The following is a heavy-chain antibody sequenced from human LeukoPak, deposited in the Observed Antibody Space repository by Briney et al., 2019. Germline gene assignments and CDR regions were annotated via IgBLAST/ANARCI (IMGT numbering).Heavy chain of an antibody. CDR1: GYPFSAHF. CDR3: ARWGCGGDCHFYY. CDR2: ITTYNGNR. D-gene: IGHD2-21*02. V-gene: IGHV1-18*01. Sequence: ASVKVSCKASGYPFSAHFLNWVRQAPGQGLEWMGWITTYNGNRNYAQKFQGRVTMTTDTSTSTAYMELRSLRSDDTAVYYCARWGCGGDCHFYYWGQGTLVTVSS. J-gene: IGHJ4*02.